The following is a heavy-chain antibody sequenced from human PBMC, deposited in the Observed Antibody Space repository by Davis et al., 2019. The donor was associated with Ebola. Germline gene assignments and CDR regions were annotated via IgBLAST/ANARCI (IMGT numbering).Heavy chain of an antibody. CDR3: ARSWPGYHGMDV. CDR1: GFTFSNYA. CDR2: ITSSGRNT. Sequence: PGGSLRLSCAASGFTFSNYAMSWVRQALGKGLECVSSITSSGRNTYYTDSVKGRFTISRDNSKNTLHLQMNSLRAEDTAVYYCARSWPGYHGMDVWGQGTTTTVSS. V-gene: IGHV3-23*01. J-gene: IGHJ6*02. D-gene: IGHD5-12*01.